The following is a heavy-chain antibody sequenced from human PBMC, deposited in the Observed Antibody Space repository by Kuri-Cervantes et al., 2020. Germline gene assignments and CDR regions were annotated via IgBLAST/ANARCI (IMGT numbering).Heavy chain of an antibody. D-gene: IGHD2-2*01. CDR2: INPSGGST. CDR1: GYTFTGYY. CDR3: ARTGGSQLLGKSNWFDP. Sequence: ASVKVSCKASGYTFTGYYMHWVRQAPGQGLEWMGIINPSGGSTSYAQKFQGRVTMTRDTSTSTVYMELRSLRSDDTAVYYCARTGGSQLLGKSNWFDPWGQGTRVTGSS. J-gene: IGHJ5*02. V-gene: IGHV1-46*01.